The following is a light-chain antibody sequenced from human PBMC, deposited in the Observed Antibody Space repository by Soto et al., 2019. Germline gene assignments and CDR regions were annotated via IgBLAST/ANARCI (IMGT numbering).Light chain of an antibody. Sequence: QSVLTQPPSASGTPGQRVTISCSGSSSNIGSNTVSWYQQVPGTAPKLLIYSNNQRPSGVPDRFSGSKSGTSASLATGGLQSEDEADYYCAAWDDSLNALVFGTGTKVTVL. V-gene: IGLV1-44*01. CDR3: AAWDDSLNALV. CDR1: SSNIGSNT. J-gene: IGLJ1*01. CDR2: SNN.